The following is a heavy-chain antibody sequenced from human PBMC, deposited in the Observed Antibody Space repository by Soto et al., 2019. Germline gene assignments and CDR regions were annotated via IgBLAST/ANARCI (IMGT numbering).Heavy chain of an antibody. CDR2: ISYDGSNK. Sequence: GGSLRLSCAASGFTFSSYAMHWVRQAPGKGLEWVAVISYDGSNKYYADSVKGRFTISRDNSKNTLYLQMNSLRAEDTAVYYCGRGGSDSPMAPGYWGQGSRVTVSS. J-gene: IGHJ4*02. CDR3: GRGGSDSPMAPGY. D-gene: IGHD5-18*01. V-gene: IGHV3-30-3*01. CDR1: GFTFSSYA.